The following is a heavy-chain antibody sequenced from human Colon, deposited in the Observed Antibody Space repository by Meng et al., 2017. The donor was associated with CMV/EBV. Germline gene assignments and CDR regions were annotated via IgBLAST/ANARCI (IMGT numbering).Heavy chain of an antibody. D-gene: IGHD3-10*01. V-gene: IGHV3-74*03. J-gene: IGHJ4*02. CDR2: VHSSGSME. Sequence: EVRMVWSGGDLVQPGGSLRLSCAVSGSTPSTFWLDWVRQVPGKGPVWVSRVHSSGSMETYEDSVKGRFTASRDNTKNSFYLQMNSLRDEDTAVYYCVMLPPGFWGQGTLVTVSS. CDR3: VMLPPGF. CDR1: GSTPSTFW.